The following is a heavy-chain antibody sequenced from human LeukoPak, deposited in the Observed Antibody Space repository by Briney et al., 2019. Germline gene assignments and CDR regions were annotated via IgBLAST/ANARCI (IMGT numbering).Heavy chain of an antibody. Sequence: SETLSLTCTVSGGSISAGSYYWSWIRQPAGKGLEWIGRIYTSGNTNYNPSLKSRVTISVDTSKNQFSLKLCSVTAADTAVYYCARDSLGYYYGMDVWGQGTTVTVSS. V-gene: IGHV4-61*02. D-gene: IGHD7-27*01. CDR1: GGSISAGSYY. CDR2: IYTSGNT. CDR3: ARDSLGYYYGMDV. J-gene: IGHJ6*02.